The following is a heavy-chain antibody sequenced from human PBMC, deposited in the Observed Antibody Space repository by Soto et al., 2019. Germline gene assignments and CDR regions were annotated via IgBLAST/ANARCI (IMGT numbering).Heavy chain of an antibody. J-gene: IGHJ4*02. V-gene: IGHV3-30*18. D-gene: IGHD3-16*01. CDR1: GFTFSSFG. CDR2: ISDDGSSK. CDR3: GKDCWGDFGVLTLPGY. Sequence: QVLLVESGGGVVQPGRSLRISCAVSGFTFSSFGMHWVRQAPGKGLEWVAVISDDGSSKHYADSLKGRFTISRDNSNNPLYRQRHSLEPEDAAVNYWGKDCWGDFGVLTLPGYRGQGPLVTIST.